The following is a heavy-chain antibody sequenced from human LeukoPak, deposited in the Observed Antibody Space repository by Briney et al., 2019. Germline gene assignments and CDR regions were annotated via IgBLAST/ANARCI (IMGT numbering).Heavy chain of an antibody. Sequence: SETLSLTCTVSGDSISSSSYYWGWIRQPPGKGLEWIGSIFHSGSTYYNPSLKSRVNISVDTSKNQFSLKLNSVTAADTAVYYCARSWFSTGPADYWGQGTLVTVSS. J-gene: IGHJ4*02. CDR3: ARSWFSTGPADY. CDR1: GDSISSSSYY. D-gene: IGHD6-13*01. V-gene: IGHV4-39*01. CDR2: IFHSGST.